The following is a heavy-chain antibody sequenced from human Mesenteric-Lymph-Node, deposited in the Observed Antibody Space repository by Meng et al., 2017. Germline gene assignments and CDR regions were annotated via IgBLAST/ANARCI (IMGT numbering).Heavy chain of an antibody. J-gene: IGHJ3*02. V-gene: IGHV6-1*01. CDR1: GDSVSSNTAA. CDR2: TYYRSKWYS. CDR3: ARDAVADPETFDI. Sequence: SCAISGDSVSSNTAAWNWIRQSPSRGLEWVARTYYRSKWYSDYAVSVRGRVTISVDTSKNQFSLKLNSVTAADTAVYFCARDAVADPETFDIWGQGTMVTVSS.